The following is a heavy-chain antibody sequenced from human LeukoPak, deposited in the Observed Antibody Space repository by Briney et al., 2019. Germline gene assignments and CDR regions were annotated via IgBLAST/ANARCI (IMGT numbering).Heavy chain of an antibody. J-gene: IGHJ4*02. CDR2: IYTSGST. V-gene: IGHV4-4*07. CDR3: ARDLMTTVTIRYFDY. CDR1: GGSISSYY. D-gene: IGHD4-17*01. Sequence: SETLSLTCTVSGGSISSYYWSWIRQPAGKGLECIGRIYTSGSTNYNPSLKSRVTMSVDTSKNQFSLKLSSVTAADTAVYYCARDLMTTVTIRYFDYWGQGTLVTVSS.